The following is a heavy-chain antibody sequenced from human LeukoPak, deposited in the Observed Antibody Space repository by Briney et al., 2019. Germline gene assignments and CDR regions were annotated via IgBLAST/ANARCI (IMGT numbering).Heavy chain of an antibody. CDR1: GYTFTSYG. V-gene: IGHV5-51*01. J-gene: IGHJ3*02. D-gene: IGHD4-11*01. Sequence: KVSCKASGYTFTSYGISWVRQAPGQGLEWMGIIYPGDSDTRYSPSFQGQVTISADKSIRTAYLQWSSLKASDTAMYYCASLQRIRDAFDIWGQGTMVTVSS. CDR2: IYPGDSDT. CDR3: ASLQRIRDAFDI.